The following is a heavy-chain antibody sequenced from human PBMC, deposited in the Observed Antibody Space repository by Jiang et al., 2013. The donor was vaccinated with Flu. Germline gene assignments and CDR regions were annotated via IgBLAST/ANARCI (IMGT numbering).Heavy chain of an antibody. D-gene: IGHD6-13*01. Sequence: GPGLVKPSETLSLTCTVSGGSISSSSYYWGWIRQPPGKGLEWIGSIYYSGSTYYNPSLKSRVTISVDTSKNQFSLKLSSVTAADTAVYYCVLIAAAGNEDYFDYWGQGTLVTVSS. CDR3: VLIAAAGNEDYFDY. J-gene: IGHJ4*02. V-gene: IGHV4-39*01. CDR2: IYYSGST. CDR1: GGSISSSSYY.